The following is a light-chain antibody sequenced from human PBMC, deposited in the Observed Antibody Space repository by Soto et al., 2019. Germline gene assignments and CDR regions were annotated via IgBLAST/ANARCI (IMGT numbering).Light chain of an antibody. J-gene: IGLJ1*01. V-gene: IGLV2-14*03. CDR1: SSYVGPYNY. CDR3: CSYSRITTYV. CDR2: DVS. Sequence: QSALTQPASMSGSPGQSITISCAGTSSYVGPYNYVSWYQQHPGKAPKLMIYDVSNRPSGVSDRFSGSKSGNTASLTISGLQAEDEADYYCCSYSRITTYVFGTGTKLTVL.